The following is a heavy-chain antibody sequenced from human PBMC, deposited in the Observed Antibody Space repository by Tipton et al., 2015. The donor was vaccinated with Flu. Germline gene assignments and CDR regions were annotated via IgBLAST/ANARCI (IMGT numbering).Heavy chain of an antibody. Sequence: GSLRLSCAASGFTFSSYAMSWVRQAPGKGLEWVSAISGSGGSTYYADSVKGRLTISRDNSKNTLYLQMNSLRAEDTAVYYCAKPFLSSFVFWFDPWGQGTLVTVSS. CDR2: ISGSGGST. J-gene: IGHJ5*02. V-gene: IGHV3-23*01. CDR3: AKPFLSSFVFWFDP. CDR1: GFTFSSYA. D-gene: IGHD3-3*01.